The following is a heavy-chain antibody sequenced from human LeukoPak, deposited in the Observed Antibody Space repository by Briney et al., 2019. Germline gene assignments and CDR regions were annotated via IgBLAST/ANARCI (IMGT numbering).Heavy chain of an antibody. D-gene: IGHD4-23*01. CDR3: ARVIDYGGLFDY. CDR2: IRHDGSNK. Sequence: QSGGSLRLSCAASGFTFSSYGMHWVRQAPGKGLEWVAFIRHDGSNKDYADSVKGRFTISRDKSKNTLYLQMNSLRAEDTAVYYCARVIDYGGLFDYWGQGTLVTVSS. V-gene: IGHV3-30*02. CDR1: GFTFSSYG. J-gene: IGHJ4*02.